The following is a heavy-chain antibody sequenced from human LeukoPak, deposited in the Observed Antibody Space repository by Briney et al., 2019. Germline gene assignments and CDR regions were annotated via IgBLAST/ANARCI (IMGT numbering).Heavy chain of an antibody. CDR3: ARAMSYSSSWEGYNWFDP. J-gene: IGHJ5*02. Sequence: PSETLSLTCAVYGGSFSGYYWSWIRQPPGKGLEWIGEINHSGSTNYNPSLKSRVTISVDKSKNQFSLKLSSVTAADTAVYYCARAMSYSSSWEGYNWFDPWGQGTLVTVSS. CDR1: GGSFSGYY. D-gene: IGHD6-13*01. V-gene: IGHV4-34*01. CDR2: INHSGST.